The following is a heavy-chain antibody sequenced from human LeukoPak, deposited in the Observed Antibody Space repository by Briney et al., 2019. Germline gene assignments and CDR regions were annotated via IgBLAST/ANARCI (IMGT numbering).Heavy chain of an antibody. D-gene: IGHD5-24*01. V-gene: IGHV4-59*01. Sequence: PSETLSLTCPVSGGSISNYYYWTWIRQPPGKGLEGIGYVYYTGSTNFNPSLKSRVTMSLDTSRNQFSLKLTSLTAADTAVYYCARGARATTPFFDYWGQGTLVTVSS. CDR3: ARGARATTPFFDY. CDR1: GGSISNYY. J-gene: IGHJ4*02. CDR2: VYYTGST.